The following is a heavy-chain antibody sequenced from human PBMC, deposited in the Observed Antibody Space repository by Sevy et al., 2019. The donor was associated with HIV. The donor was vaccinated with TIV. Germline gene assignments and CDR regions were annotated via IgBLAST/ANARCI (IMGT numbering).Heavy chain of an antibody. D-gene: IGHD6-6*01. CDR1: GFTVSRNF. J-gene: IGHJ4*02. CDR2: IYSDGTT. CDR3: VGADRPNQGDF. V-gene: IGHV3-53*01. Sequence: GESLKISCAASGFTVSRNFMSWIRQAPGKGLEWVSIIYSDGTTFYADSVNGRFTISRDNSRNTLYLQMNTLRAEDTAVYYCVGADRPNQGDFWGQGTLVTVSS.